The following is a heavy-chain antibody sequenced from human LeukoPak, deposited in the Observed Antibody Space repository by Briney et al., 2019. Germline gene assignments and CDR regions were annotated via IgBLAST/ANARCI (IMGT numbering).Heavy chain of an antibody. V-gene: IGHV3-48*01. CDR3: ARDRIEQQRTLGRSTTYYNYYYMDV. CDR1: GFTLSSYS. J-gene: IGHJ6*03. CDR2: ISSRSSTM. D-gene: IGHD6-13*01. Sequence: QSGGSLRLSCAASGFTLSSYSMNWVRQAPGKGLERVSYISSRSSTMYYADSVKGRFTISRDNAKNSLYLQMNSLRAEDTAVYYCARDRIEQQRTLGRSTTYYNYYYMDVWGKGTTVTVSS.